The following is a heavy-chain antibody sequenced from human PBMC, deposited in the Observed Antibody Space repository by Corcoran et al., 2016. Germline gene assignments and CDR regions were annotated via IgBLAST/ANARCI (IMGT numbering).Heavy chain of an antibody. J-gene: IGHJ6*02. CDR3: ARVVNMVRGVIYYGMDV. CDR1: GYTFTSYA. CDR2: INAGNGNT. D-gene: IGHD3-10*01. Sequence: QFQLVQSGAEGKKPGASVMVSRKASGYTFTSYAMHWVRQAPGQRLEWMGWINAGNGNTKYSQKFQGRVTITRDTSASTAYMELSSLKSENTAVYYCARVVNMVRGVIYYGMDVWGQETTVTVSS. V-gene: IGHV1-3*01.